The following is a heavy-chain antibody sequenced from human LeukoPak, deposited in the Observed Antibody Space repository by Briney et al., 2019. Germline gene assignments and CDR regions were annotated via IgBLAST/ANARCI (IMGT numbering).Heavy chain of an antibody. CDR3: ARSPDPRLGNAFDI. J-gene: IGHJ3*02. CDR2: IYHSGST. CDR1: GGSISSGGYY. Sequence: SETLSLTCTVSGGSISSGGYYWSWIRQPPGKGLEWIGYIYHSGSTYYNPSLKSRVTISVDRSKNQFSLKLSSVTAADTAVYYCARSPDPRLGNAFDIWGQGTMVTVSS. V-gene: IGHV4-30-2*01. D-gene: IGHD1-14*01.